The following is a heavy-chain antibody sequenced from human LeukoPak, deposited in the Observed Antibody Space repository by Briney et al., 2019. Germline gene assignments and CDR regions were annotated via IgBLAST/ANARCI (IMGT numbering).Heavy chain of an antibody. CDR3: ASHRGYSSGLYGMDV. V-gene: IGHV1-69*04. CDR1: GGTFSSYA. CDR2: IIPILGIA. D-gene: IGHD6-19*01. Sequence: SVKVSCKASGGTFSSYAISWVRQAPGQGLEWMGRIIPILGIANYAQKFQGRVTITADKSTSTAYMELSSLRSEDTAVYYCASHRGYSSGLYGMDVWGQGTTVTVSS. J-gene: IGHJ6*02.